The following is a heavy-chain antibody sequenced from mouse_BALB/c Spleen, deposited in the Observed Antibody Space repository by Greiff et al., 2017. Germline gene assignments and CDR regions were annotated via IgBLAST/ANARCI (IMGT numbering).Heavy chain of an antibody. V-gene: IGHV1S137*01. CDR1: GYTFTDYA. J-gene: IGHJ2*01. D-gene: IGHD2-3*01. CDR3: ARYDGYLDY. CDR2: ISTYYGDA. Sequence: QVQLQQSGAELVRPGVSVKISCKGSGYTFTDYAMHWVKQSHAKSLEWIGVISTYYGDASYNQKFKGKATMTVDKSSSTAYMELARLTSEDSAIYYCARYDGYLDYWGQGTTLTVSS.